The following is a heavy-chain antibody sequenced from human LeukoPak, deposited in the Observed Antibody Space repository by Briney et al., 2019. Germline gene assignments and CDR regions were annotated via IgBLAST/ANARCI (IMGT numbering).Heavy chain of an antibody. D-gene: IGHD6-13*01. Sequence: GGSLRLSCVASGLPIANFAMHWVRQAPGKGLEWVSYIDSSGISIYYADSVKGRFTISRDNAKNSLYLQMNSLRAEDTAIYYCAKLDDIAGLDYWGQGTLVTVSS. CDR1: GLPIANFA. J-gene: IGHJ4*02. CDR2: IDSSGISI. V-gene: IGHV3-48*03. CDR3: AKLDDIAGLDY.